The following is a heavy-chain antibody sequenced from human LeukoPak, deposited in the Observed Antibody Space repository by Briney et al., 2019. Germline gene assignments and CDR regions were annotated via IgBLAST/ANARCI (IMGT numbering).Heavy chain of an antibody. J-gene: IGHJ6*03. CDR2: IIPIFGTA. CDR3: ARRPTDFWSGYRSEYYYYYYMDV. CDR1: GGTFSSYA. V-gene: IGHV1-69*05. Sequence: SVKISCKASGGTFSSYAISWVRQAPGQGLEWMGGIIPIFGTANYAQKFQGRVTITTDESTSTAYMELSSLRSEDTAVYYCARRPTDFWSGYRSEYYYYYYMDVWGKGTTVTVSS. D-gene: IGHD3-3*01.